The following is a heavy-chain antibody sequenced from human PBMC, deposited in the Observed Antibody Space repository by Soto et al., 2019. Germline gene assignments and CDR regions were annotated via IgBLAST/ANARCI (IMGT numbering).Heavy chain of an antibody. CDR2: IYHSGST. V-gene: IGHV4-4*02. CDR3: AREGQYSSGWQYYYYYYGMDV. D-gene: IGHD6-19*01. Sequence: SETLSLTCAVSGGSISSSNWWSWVRQPPGKGLEWIGEIYHSGSTNYSPSLKSRVTISVDKSKNQFSLKLSSVTAADTAVYYCAREGQYSSGWQYYYYYYGMDVWGQGTTVTVSS. CDR1: GGSISSSNW. J-gene: IGHJ6*02.